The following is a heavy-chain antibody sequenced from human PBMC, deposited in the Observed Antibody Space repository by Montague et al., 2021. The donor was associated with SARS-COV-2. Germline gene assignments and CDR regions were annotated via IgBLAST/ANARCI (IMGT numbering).Heavy chain of an antibody. V-gene: IGHV3-30-3*01. J-gene: IGHJ3*02. CDR2: LSYDGSNK. Sequence: SLRLSCAASGFTFSSYAMHWVRQAPGKGLELVAVLSYDGSNKYYADSVKGRFTISRDNSKNTLYLQMNSLRAEDTAVYYCAREDVLLAAFDIWGQGTMVTVSS. D-gene: IGHD3-10*01. CDR3: AREDVLLAAFDI. CDR1: GFTFSSYA.